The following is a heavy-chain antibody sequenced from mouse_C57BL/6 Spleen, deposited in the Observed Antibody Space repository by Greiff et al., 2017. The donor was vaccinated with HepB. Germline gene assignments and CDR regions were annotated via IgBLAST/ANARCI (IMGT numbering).Heavy chain of an antibody. CDR2: INPNYGTT. J-gene: IGHJ4*01. CDR3: AREYYGRDYYAMDY. Sequence: VQLKESGPELVKPGASVKISCKASGYSFTDYNMNWVKQSNGKSLEWIGVINPNYGTTSYNQKFKGKATLTVDQSSSTAYMQLNSLTSEDSAVYYCAREYYGRDYYAMDYWGQGTSVTVSS. CDR1: GYSFTDYN. D-gene: IGHD1-1*01. V-gene: IGHV1-39*01.